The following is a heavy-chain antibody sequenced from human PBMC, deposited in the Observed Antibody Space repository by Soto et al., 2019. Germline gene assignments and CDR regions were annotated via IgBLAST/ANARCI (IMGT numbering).Heavy chain of an antibody. Sequence: QVQLVQSGAEVKKPGSSVKVSCKASGGTFSTDSISWVRQAPGQGLEWMGGIIPMFGTANNAQKFQGRVTITADESASTAYMELSSLRSEDTAVYLCAREIDGYYGMDVWGQGTKVTVAS. CDR2: IIPMFGTA. CDR1: GGTFSTDS. V-gene: IGHV1-69*12. J-gene: IGHJ6*02. CDR3: AREIDGYYGMDV.